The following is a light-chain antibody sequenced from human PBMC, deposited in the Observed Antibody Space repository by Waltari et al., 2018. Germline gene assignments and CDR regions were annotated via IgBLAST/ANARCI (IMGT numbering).Light chain of an antibody. V-gene: IGKV3-11*01. CDR3: QQRSNWPPIT. J-gene: IGKJ5*01. CDR1: HSINEY. Sequence: EIVLTQSQGTLSLSPGERATLSCRASHSINEYLAWYQQKPAQPPRPLIYNASKRATGSPARFSGSGSGTDFTLTISSLEPEDSAVYYCQQRSNWPPITFGQGTRLEIK. CDR2: NAS.